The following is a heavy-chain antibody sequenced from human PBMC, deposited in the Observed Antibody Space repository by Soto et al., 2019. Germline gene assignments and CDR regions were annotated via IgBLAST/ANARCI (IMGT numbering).Heavy chain of an antibody. V-gene: IGHV3-53*02. Sequence: EVQLVETGGGLIQPGGSLRLSCAASGFTVSNTYMTWVRQPPGKGLECVAVINTAGGTNYADSVKGRFIISRDNSKNTLYLQMNSVRAEDTAVYYCARALPVAKGGFDPWGQGTLVTVSS. CDR2: INTAGGT. CDR3: ARALPVAKGGFDP. CDR1: GFTVSNTY. J-gene: IGHJ5*02. D-gene: IGHD2-2*01.